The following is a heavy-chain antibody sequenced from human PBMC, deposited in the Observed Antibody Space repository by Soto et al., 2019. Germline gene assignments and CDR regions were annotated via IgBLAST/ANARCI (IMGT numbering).Heavy chain of an antibody. J-gene: IGHJ5*02. Sequence: SETLSLTCTVSGGSISSYYWSWIRQPPGKGLEWIGYIYYSGSTNYNPSLKSRVTISVDTSKNQFSLKLSSVTAADTAVYYCARHFPIRWFDPWGQGTLVTVSS. CDR3: ARHFPIRWFDP. D-gene: IGHD3-9*01. CDR2: IYYSGST. CDR1: GGSISSYY. V-gene: IGHV4-59*08.